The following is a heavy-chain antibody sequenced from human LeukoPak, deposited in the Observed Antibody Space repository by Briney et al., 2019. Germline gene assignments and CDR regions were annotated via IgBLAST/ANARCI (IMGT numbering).Heavy chain of an antibody. V-gene: IGHV3-30*02. CDR3: AKHLIRLLWFGEPPFDY. Sequence: GGSLRLSCAASGFTFSSYGMHWVRQAPGKGLEWVAFIRYDGSNKYYADSVKGRFTISRDNSKNTLYLQMNSLRAEDTAVYYCAKHLIRLLWFGEPPFDYWGQGTLVTVSS. CDR1: GFTFSSYG. D-gene: IGHD3-10*01. CDR2: IRYDGSNK. J-gene: IGHJ4*02.